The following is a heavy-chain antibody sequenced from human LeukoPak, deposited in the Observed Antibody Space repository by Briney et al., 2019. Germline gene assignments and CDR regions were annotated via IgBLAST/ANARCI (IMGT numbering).Heavy chain of an antibody. CDR3: ARDFGGWPPDAFDI. CDR1: GFSFSSYG. D-gene: IGHD2-15*01. Sequence: RAGGSLRLSCAAFGFSFSSYGMSWVRQAPGKGLEWVSSISSSSSFIYYADSVKGRFTISRDNAKNSLFLQMTSLRVEDTAVYYCARDFGGWPPDAFDIWGQGTMVTVSS. V-gene: IGHV3-21*01. CDR2: ISSSSSFI. J-gene: IGHJ3*02.